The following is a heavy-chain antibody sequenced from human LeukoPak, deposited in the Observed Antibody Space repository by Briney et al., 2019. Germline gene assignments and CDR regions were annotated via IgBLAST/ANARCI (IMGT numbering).Heavy chain of an antibody. D-gene: IGHD3-22*01. V-gene: IGHV4-59*01. Sequence: SETLSLTCTVSGGSISSYYWSWIRQPPGKGLEWIGYIYYSGSTNYNPSLKSRVTISVDTSKNQFSLKLSSVTAADTAVYYCARAVGHYSHYYGLHVWGQRTTVTVSS. CDR3: ARAVGHYSHYYGLHV. CDR1: GGSISSYY. J-gene: IGHJ6*02. CDR2: IYYSGST.